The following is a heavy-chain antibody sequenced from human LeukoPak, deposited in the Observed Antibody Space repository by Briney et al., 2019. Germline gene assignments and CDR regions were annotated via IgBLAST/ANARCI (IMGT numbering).Heavy chain of an antibody. CDR3: ARGGYYGSGNDFRFDP. V-gene: IGHV4-34*01. CDR2: INHSGST. CDR1: GGSFSGYY. J-gene: IGHJ5*02. Sequence: SSETLSLTCAVYGGSFSGYYWSWIRQPPGKGLEWIGEINHSGSTNYNPSLKSRVTISVDTSKNQFSLKLSSVTAADTAIYYCARGGYYGSGNDFRFDPWGQGTLVTVSS. D-gene: IGHD3-10*01.